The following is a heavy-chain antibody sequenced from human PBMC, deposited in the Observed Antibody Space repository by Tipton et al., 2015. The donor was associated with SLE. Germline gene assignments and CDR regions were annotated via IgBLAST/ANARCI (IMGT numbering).Heavy chain of an antibody. J-gene: IGHJ5*02. CDR2: IKSDGSST. CDR1: GFPFSTYW. D-gene: IGHD6-13*01. V-gene: IGHV3-74*01. Sequence: SLRLSCAASGFPFSTYWIHWVRQLPGKGLVWVTRIKSDGSSTSYADSVKGRITISRDNAKNTLYLQMNSLRAEDTAVYYCVRDQQYLGNWFGPWGQGTLVTVSS. CDR3: VRDQQYLGNWFGP.